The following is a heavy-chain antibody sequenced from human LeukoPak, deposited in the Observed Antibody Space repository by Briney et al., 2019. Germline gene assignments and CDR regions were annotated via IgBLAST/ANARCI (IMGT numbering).Heavy chain of an antibody. CDR3: ARDAGYSSSWADY. J-gene: IGHJ4*02. D-gene: IGHD6-13*01. V-gene: IGHV3-33*01. CDR1: GFTFSSYG. Sequence: GRSLRLSCAASGFTFSSYGMHWVRQAPGKGLEWVAVIWYDGSNKYYADSVKGRFTISRDNSKNTLYPQMNSLRAEDTAVYYCARDAGYSSSWADYWGQGTLVTVSS. CDR2: IWYDGSNK.